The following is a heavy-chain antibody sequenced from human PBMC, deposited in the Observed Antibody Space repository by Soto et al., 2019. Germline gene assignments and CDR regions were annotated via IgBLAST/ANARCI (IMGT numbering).Heavy chain of an antibody. CDR2: IYSSGTT. Sequence: GGSLRLSCAASGFTVSSNYMSWVRQAPGRGLEWVSTIYSSGTTHYADSVKGRFTISRDSSKNTLSLQMNSLRAEDTAVYYCARVNVVVVADTVEYEYYFDYWGQGTLVTVSS. J-gene: IGHJ4*02. CDR1: GFTVSSNY. CDR3: ARVNVVVVADTVEYEYYFDY. V-gene: IGHV3-53*01. D-gene: IGHD2-15*01.